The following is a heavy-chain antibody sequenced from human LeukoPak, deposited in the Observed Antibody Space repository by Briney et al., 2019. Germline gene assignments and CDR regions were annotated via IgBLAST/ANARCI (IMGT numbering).Heavy chain of an antibody. CDR1: GFTFINAW. V-gene: IGHV3-74*01. CDR2: IKTDGTTT. Sequence: GGSLRLSCAASGFTFINAWMTWVRQASGKGLVWVSRIKTDGTTTRYADSVKGRFTISRDNAKNTLYLKINSLRDDDTALYYCVRGTNFDYWGQGALVTVSS. CDR3: VRGTNFDY. J-gene: IGHJ4*02.